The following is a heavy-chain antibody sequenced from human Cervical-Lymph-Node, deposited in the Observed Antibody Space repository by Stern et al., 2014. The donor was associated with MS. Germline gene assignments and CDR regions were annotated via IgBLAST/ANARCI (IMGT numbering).Heavy chain of an antibody. Sequence: EVQLVESGAEVKKPGESLKISCKGSGYSFTSHWIAWVRQMPGKGLEWMGMMDPGDSDTRYSPSFQGQVTISADKSISPAYLQWSSLKASDTAMYYCARHQTAYKGRDYHYYGMDVWGQGATVTVPS. D-gene: IGHD5-24*01. CDR3: ARHQTAYKGRDYHYYGMDV. CDR1: GYSFTSHW. CDR2: MDPGDSDT. V-gene: IGHV5-51*01. J-gene: IGHJ6*02.